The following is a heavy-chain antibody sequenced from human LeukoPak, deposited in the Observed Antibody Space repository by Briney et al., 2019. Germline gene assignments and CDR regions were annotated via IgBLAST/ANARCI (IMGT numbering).Heavy chain of an antibody. V-gene: IGHV1-18*01. D-gene: IGHD3-3*01. CDR3: ARSPSEYYDFWSGYLYYYYMDV. CDR2: ISVYNGNT. Sequence: ASVKVSCKASGYTFTNYGISWVRQAPGQGLEWMGWISVYNGNTNYAQKLQGRVTMTTDTSTSTAYMELRSLRSDDTAVYYCARSPSEYYDFWSGYLYYYYMDVWGKGTTVTVSS. J-gene: IGHJ6*03. CDR1: GYTFTNYG.